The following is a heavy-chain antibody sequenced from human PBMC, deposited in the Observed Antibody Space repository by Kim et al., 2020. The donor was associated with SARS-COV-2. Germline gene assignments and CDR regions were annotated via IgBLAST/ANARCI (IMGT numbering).Heavy chain of an antibody. CDR3: ARGRYYYGSGSYYNSQTKNWFDP. V-gene: IGHV4-34*01. D-gene: IGHD3-10*01. CDR1: GGSFSGYY. Sequence: SETLSLTCAVYGGSFSGYYWSWIRQPPGKGLEWIGEINHSGSTNYNPSLKSRVTISVDTSKNQFSLKLSSVTAADTAVYYCARGRYYYGSGSYYNSQTKNWFDPWGQGTLVTVSS. CDR2: INHSGST. J-gene: IGHJ5*02.